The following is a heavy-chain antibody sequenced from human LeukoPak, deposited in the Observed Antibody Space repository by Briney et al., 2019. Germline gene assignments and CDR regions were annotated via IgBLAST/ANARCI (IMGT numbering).Heavy chain of an antibody. CDR1: GFIFSGFA. Sequence: PGGSLRLSCAASGFIFSGFAMSWVRRAPGKGLEWVSGISGSGDNTLYADSVKGRFTISRDNSKNTLYLEMNSLRAEDTAIYYCAKMKGHPLPKYYMDVWAQGTTVSVSS. CDR3: AKMKGHPLPKYYMDV. J-gene: IGHJ6*03. CDR2: ISGSGDNT. V-gene: IGHV3-23*01.